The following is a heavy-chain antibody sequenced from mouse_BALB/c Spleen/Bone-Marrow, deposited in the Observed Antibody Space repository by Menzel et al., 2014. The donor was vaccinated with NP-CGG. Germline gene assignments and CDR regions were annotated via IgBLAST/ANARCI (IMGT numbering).Heavy chain of an antibody. J-gene: IGHJ4*01. D-gene: IGHD1-2*01. V-gene: IGHV14-3*02. CDR3: ASATTATYYAMDY. Sequence: EVQLQQSGAELVKPGASVKSSCTASGFNIKDTYMHWVKQRPEQGLEWIGRIDPANGNTKYDPKFQGKATMTTDTSSNTAYLQVSSLTSEDTAVYYCASATTATYYAMDYWGQGTSVTVSS. CDR1: GFNIKDTY. CDR2: IDPANGNT.